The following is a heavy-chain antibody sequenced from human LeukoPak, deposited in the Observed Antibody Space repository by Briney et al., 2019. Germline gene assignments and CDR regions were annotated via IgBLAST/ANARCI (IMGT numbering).Heavy chain of an antibody. D-gene: IGHD1-26*01. CDR3: AREGPYSGSYRRMGYYYYMDV. CDR1: GGSFSGYY. V-gene: IGHV4-34*01. J-gene: IGHJ6*03. Sequence: SETLSLTCAVYGGSFSGYYWSWIRQPPGKGLEWMGEINHSGSTNYNPSLKSRVTISVDTSKNQFSLKLSSVTAADTAVYYCAREGPYSGSYRRMGYYYYMDVWGKGTTVTVSS. CDR2: INHSGST.